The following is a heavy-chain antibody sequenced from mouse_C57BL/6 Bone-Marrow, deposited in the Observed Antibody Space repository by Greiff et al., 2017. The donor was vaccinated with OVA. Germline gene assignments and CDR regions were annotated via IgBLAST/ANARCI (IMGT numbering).Heavy chain of an antibody. CDR1: GYTFTSYG. J-gene: IGHJ3*01. Sequence: QVQLQQSGAELARPGASVKLSCKASGYTFTSYGISWVKQRTGQGLEWIGEIYPRSGNTYYNEKFKGKATLTADKSSSTAYMELRSLTSEDSAVYFCARFRSAWFVYWGQGTLVTVSA. CDR3: ARFRSAWFVY. D-gene: IGHD3-1*01. V-gene: IGHV1-81*01. CDR2: IYPRSGNT.